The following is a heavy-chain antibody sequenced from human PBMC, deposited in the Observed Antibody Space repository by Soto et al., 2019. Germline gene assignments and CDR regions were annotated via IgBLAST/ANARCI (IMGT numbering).Heavy chain of an antibody. V-gene: IGHV5-51*01. J-gene: IGHJ5*02. D-gene: IGHD5-12*01. Sequence: GESLKISCKGSGYSFTSYWIGWVRQMPGKGLEWMGIIYPGDSDTRYSPSFQGQVTISADKSISTAYLQWSSLKASDTAMYYCASDVEMATRLGWGVLSWGQGTLVTVSS. CDR3: ASDVEMATRLGWGVLS. CDR2: IYPGDSDT. CDR1: GYSFTSYW.